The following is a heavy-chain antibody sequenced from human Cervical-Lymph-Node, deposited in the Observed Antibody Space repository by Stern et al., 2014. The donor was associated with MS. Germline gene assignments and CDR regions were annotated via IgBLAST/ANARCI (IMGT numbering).Heavy chain of an antibody. J-gene: IGHJ3*01. V-gene: IGHV3-33*01. D-gene: IGHD4-23*01. Sequence: VKLVESGGDLVQPGGSLRLSCIGSGFTFSNYGIHWVRQAPGKGLEWVAVIWYDGSEKYYADSVKGQFAISRDNYKNTLYLQMNSLRAEDTAVYYCTREFGNSHALDVWGQGTMVTV. CDR3: TREFGNSHALDV. CDR1: GFTFSNYG. CDR2: IWYDGSEK.